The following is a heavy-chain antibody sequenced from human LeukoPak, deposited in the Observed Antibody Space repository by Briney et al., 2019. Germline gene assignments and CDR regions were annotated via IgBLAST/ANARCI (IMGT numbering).Heavy chain of an antibody. V-gene: IGHV3-74*01. J-gene: IGHJ4*02. CDR3: AKDSDLTRGYSGVFDY. CDR1: GFTFSSYW. Sequence: PGGSLRLSCAASGFTFSSYWMHWVRQAPGKGLVWVSRINSDGSSTSYADSVKGRFTISRDNSKNTLYLQMNSLRAEDTAVYYCAKDSDLTRGYSGVFDYWGQGTLVTVSS. D-gene: IGHD5-18*01. CDR2: INSDGSST.